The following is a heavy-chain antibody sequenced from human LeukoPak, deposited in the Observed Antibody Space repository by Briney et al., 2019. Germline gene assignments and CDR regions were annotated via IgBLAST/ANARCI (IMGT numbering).Heavy chain of an antibody. CDR1: GYRFTSYW. V-gene: IGHV5-51*01. CDR2: IYPGDSDT. D-gene: IGHD4-17*01. J-gene: IGHJ3*02. CDR3: ARGGNPTVTTSAFDI. Sequence: GESLKISCKGSGYRFTSYWIGWGRQMPGKGLEGRGIIYPGDSDTRYSPSFQGQVTISADKSISTAYLQWSSLKASDTAMYYCARGGNPTVTTSAFDIWGQGTMVTVSS.